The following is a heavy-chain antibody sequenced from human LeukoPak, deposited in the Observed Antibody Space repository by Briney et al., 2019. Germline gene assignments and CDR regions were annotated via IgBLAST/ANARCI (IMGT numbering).Heavy chain of an antibody. CDR3: ARDRNYYGSGSYDNYYGMDV. V-gene: IGHV1-18*01. CDR1: GYTFTSYG. J-gene: IGHJ6*02. Sequence: GASVKVSCKASGYTFTSYGISWVRQAPGQGLEWMGWISAYNGNTNYAQKLQGRVTMTTDTSTSTAYMELRSLRSDDTAVHYCARDRNYYGSGSYDNYYGMDVWGQGTTVTVSS. CDR2: ISAYNGNT. D-gene: IGHD3-10*01.